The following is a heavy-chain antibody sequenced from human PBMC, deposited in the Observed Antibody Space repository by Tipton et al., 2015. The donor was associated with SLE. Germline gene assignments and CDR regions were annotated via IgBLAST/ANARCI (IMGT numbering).Heavy chain of an antibody. CDR1: GGSITGYD. CDR2: ISSSGSTI. D-gene: IGHD4-17*01. Sequence: GLVKPSETLSLSCSVSGGSITGYDEFWAWIRQSPGKGLEWVSYISSSGSTIYYADSVKGRFTISRDNAKNSLYLQMNSLRAEDTAVYYCARDRGGDYANYWGQGTLVTVSA. CDR3: ARDRGGDYANY. J-gene: IGHJ4*02. V-gene: IGHV3-11*01.